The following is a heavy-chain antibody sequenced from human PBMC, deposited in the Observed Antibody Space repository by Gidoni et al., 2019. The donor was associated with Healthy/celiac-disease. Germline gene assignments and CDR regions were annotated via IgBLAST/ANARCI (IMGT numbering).Heavy chain of an antibody. V-gene: IGHV1-69*06. CDR1: GGTFSSYA. Sequence: QVQLVQSGAEVKKPGSSVKVSCKASGGTFSSYAISWVRQAPGQGLEWMGWIIPIFETANYAQKFQGRVTITADKSTSTAYMELSSLRSEDTAVYYCAREGSYLHYFDYWGQGTLVTVSS. CDR2: IIPIFETA. J-gene: IGHJ4*02. D-gene: IGHD1-26*01. CDR3: AREGSYLHYFDY.